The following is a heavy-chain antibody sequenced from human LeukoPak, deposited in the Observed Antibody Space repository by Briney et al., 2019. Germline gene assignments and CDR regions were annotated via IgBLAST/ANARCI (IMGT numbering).Heavy chain of an antibody. J-gene: IGHJ4*02. CDR3: AREWGSGSYLDY. Sequence: IPSQTLSLTCTVSVGSISSGVYYGTSICQHPGEVLEWNGYIYYSGSTYYNPSLKSRVTISVDTFKNQFTLNLSSVTAADTAVYHCAREWGSGSYLDYWGQGTLVTVHS. CDR1: VGSISSGVYY. V-gene: IGHV4-31*03. CDR2: IYYSGST. D-gene: IGHD3-10*01.